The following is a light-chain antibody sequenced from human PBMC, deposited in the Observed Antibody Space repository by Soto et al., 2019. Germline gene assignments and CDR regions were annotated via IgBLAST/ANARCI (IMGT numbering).Light chain of an antibody. CDR3: CSYAGSYTLL. CDR2: EDT. CDR1: SSDVGSYDL. V-gene: IGLV2-23*01. J-gene: IGLJ2*01. Sequence: QSVLTQPASVSGSPGQSITISCTGTSSDVGSYDLVSWLQHHPGKAPKLIIFEDTKRPSGVSNRFSGSKSGNTASLTISGLQAEDEAGYYCCSYAGSYTLLFGGGTKVTVL.